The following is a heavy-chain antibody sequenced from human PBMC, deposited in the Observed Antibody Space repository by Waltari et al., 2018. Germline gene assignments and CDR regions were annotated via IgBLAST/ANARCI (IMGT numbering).Heavy chain of an antibody. CDR1: GGSIRSSSYY. CDR2: IYYSGST. V-gene: IGHV4-39*07. J-gene: IGHJ5*02. CDR3: AREWEWEQVTRSRWFDP. D-gene: IGHD1-26*01. Sequence: QLQLQASGPGLVKPSETLSLPCTVSGGSIRSSSYYWGWIRPPPGKGLEWIGSIYYSGSTYYNPSLKSRVTISVDTSKNQFSLKLSSVTAADTAVYYCAREWEWEQVTRSRWFDPWGQGTLVTVSS.